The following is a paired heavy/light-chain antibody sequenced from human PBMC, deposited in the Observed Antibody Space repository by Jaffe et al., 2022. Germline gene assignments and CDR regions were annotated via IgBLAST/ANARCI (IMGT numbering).Light chain of an antibody. J-gene: IGLJ3*02. CDR3: QSYDGYNWV. Sequence: FVLAQPPSVSESPGKTVTISCTRSGGSIANNYIQWYQRRPGKSPTTVMYEGNQRPSGVPDRFSGSIDSSSNSASLTLSGLRTEDEAEYYCQSYDGYNWVFGGGTKLTVL. CDR2: EGN. CDR1: GGSIANNY. V-gene: IGLV6-57*01.
Heavy chain of an antibody. Sequence: QVHLQESGPGLVKPSETLSLTCTVSGGSISPYYWSWIRQPPGKGLEWIGYFYFTGNTKYNPSLTSRVTMSLGSSKNQVSLSLSSVTDADTAVYYCARGFQFYYSDSWGQGTLVTVSS. J-gene: IGHJ4*02. CDR2: FYFTGNT. D-gene: IGHD1-1*01. V-gene: IGHV4-59*01. CDR3: ARGFQFYYSDS. CDR1: GGSISPYY.